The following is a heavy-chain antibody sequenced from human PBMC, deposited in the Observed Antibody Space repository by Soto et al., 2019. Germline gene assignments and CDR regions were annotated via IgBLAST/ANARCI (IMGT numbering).Heavy chain of an antibody. CDR2: IYYSGST. D-gene: IGHD6-19*01. V-gene: IGHV4-59*01. CDR1: GGSISSYY. CDR3: ARVMDSSGWYPGRHWYFDL. J-gene: IGHJ2*01. Sequence: QVQLQESGPGLVKPSETLSLTCTVSGGSISSYYWSWIRQPPGKGLEWIGYIYYSGSTNYNPSLKSRVTISVDTSKNQFSLKLSSVTAADTAVYYCARVMDSSGWYPGRHWYFDLWGRGTLVTVSS.